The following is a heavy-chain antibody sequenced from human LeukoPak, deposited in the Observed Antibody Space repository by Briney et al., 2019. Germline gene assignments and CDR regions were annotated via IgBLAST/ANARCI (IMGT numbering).Heavy chain of an antibody. V-gene: IGHV4-59*01. J-gene: IGHJ4*02. CDR3: VASYGGCVLDY. D-gene: IGHD2-15*01. CDR1: GGSIGSYH. Sequence: SETLSLTCTVSGGSIGSYHWNWLRQPSGKGLEWIGIVFNNGGTKHNPSLKSRVAISVDTSKNQFALKLTSVTAADTAVYYCVASYGGCVLDYWGQGALVIVSS. CDR2: VFNNGGT.